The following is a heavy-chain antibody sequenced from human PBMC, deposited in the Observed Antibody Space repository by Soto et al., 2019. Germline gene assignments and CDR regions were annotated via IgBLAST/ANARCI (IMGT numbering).Heavy chain of an antibody. D-gene: IGHD2-15*01. CDR3: ARDLGRGTPYYYYGVDV. CDR1: GGTFSSYA. Sequence: SVKVSCKASGGTFSSYAISWVRQAPGQGLEWMGGIIPIFGTANYAQKFQGRVTITADESTGTAYMELSSLRSEDTAVYYCARDLGRGTPYYYYGVDVWGQGTTVTVSS. J-gene: IGHJ6*02. V-gene: IGHV1-69*13. CDR2: IIPIFGTA.